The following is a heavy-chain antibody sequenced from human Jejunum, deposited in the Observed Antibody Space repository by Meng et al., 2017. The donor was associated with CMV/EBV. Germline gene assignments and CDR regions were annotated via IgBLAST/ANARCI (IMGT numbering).Heavy chain of an antibody. CDR3: ASHQQFCSGGSCYSLGYYYGMDV. Sequence: NWVRQAPGQGLEWMGWMNPNNGNTGYAQKFQGRFTMTWNTSISTAYMELGSLRSEDTAIYYCASHQQFCSGGSCYSLGYYYGMDVWGQGTTVTVSS. V-gene: IGHV1-8*01. CDR2: MNPNNGNT. J-gene: IGHJ6*02. D-gene: IGHD2-15*01.